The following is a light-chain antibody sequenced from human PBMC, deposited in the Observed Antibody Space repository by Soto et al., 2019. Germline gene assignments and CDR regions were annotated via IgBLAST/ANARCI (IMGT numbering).Light chain of an antibody. V-gene: IGKV3-11*01. CDR2: YTS. Sequence: EIILTQSPDTLSLSPGEIATLSFSASQTVGTRLAWYQHKPGQAPRLLIYYTSNRATGIPARFSGSGSGTDFTLTINSLAPEDFAIYYCHQRQSWPRTFGQGTKVDIK. CDR1: QTVGTR. CDR3: HQRQSWPRT. J-gene: IGKJ1*01.